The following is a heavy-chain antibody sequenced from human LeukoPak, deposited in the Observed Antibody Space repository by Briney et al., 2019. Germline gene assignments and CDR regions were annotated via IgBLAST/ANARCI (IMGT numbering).Heavy chain of an antibody. D-gene: IGHD6-13*01. CDR2: ISTSGGSA. V-gene: IGHV3-23*01. Sequence: GRSLRLSCAASGFTFSNYAMHWVRQAPGKGLEWASVISTSGGSAYYADSVKGRFTISRDNSKNRLYLQMNRLRAEDTAVYYCARRTYSSSSYYFDYWGQGTLVTVSS. CDR1: GFTFSNYA. CDR3: ARRTYSSSSYYFDY. J-gene: IGHJ4*02.